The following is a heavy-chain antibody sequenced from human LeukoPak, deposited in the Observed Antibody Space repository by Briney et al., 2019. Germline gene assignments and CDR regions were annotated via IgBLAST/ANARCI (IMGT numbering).Heavy chain of an antibody. Sequence: ASVKVSCKAPGYTFTSYDFNWVRQATGQRPEWMGCMSPNSGDTGYAQKFQDRVTMTRNTSISTAYMELSSLRSDDTAVYYCARGPPNWGYDYWGPGTLVTVSS. CDR1: GYTFTSYD. J-gene: IGHJ4*02. V-gene: IGHV1-8*01. D-gene: IGHD7-27*01. CDR3: ARGPPNWGYDY. CDR2: MSPNSGDT.